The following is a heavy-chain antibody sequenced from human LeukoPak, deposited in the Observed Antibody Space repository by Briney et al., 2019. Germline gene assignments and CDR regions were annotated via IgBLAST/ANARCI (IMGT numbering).Heavy chain of an antibody. Sequence: PGGSLRLSCAASGFTFSSYAMSRVRQAPGKGLEWVSAISGSGGSTYYADSVKGRFTISRDNSKNTLYLQMNSLRAEDTAVYYCAKDRAVFDYSNYQFYYYYYMDVWGKGTTVTVSS. CDR3: AKDRAVFDYSNYQFYYYYYMDV. V-gene: IGHV3-23*01. J-gene: IGHJ6*03. CDR2: ISGSGGST. CDR1: GFTFSSYA. D-gene: IGHD4-11*01.